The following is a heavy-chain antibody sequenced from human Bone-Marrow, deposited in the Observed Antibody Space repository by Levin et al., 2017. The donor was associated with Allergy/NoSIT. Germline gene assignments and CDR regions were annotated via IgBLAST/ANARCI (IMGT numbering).Heavy chain of an antibody. D-gene: IGHD6-13*01. CDR1: GFTFRSSA. V-gene: IGHV3-30*04. J-gene: IGHJ4*02. CDR2: ISYDGSNK. CDR3: ARVVREQQLGGAGGSYFDY. Sequence: LSLTCAASGFTFRSSAMHWVRQAPGKGLEWVAVISYDGSNKYYADSVKGRFTISRDNSKNTLYLQMNSLRAEDTAVYYCARVVREQQLGGAGGSYFDYWGQGTLVTVSS.